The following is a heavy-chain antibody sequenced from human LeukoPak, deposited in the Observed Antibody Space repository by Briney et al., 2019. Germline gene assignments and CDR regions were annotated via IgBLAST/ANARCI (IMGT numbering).Heavy chain of an antibody. V-gene: IGHV3-23*01. J-gene: IGHJ4*02. CDR2: ISGSGGST. CDR3: AKVPPGSSLTHDYYYFDY. Sequence: PGGSLRLSCAASGFTFSSYAMSWVRQAPGKGLEWVSAISGSGGSTYYADSVKGRFTISRDNSKNTLYLQMNSLRAEDTAVYYCAKVPPGSSLTHDYYYFDYWGQGTLVTVSS. CDR1: GFTFSSYA. D-gene: IGHD4-17*01.